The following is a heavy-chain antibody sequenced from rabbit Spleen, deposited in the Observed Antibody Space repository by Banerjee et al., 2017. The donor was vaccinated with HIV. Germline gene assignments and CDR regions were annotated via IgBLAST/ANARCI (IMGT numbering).Heavy chain of an antibody. V-gene: IGHV1S40*01. CDR2: IYPNSGVT. D-gene: IGHD6-1*01. CDR1: GFSLNNNNV. Sequence: QSLEESGGGLVQPEGSLTLTCTVSGFSLNNNNVMRWVRQAPGKGLEWIASIYPNSGVTYYANWAKGRFTVSKTSSTTVTLQMPGLTAADTATYFCASDIYGYGGFNLWGPGTLVTVS. J-gene: IGHJ4*01. CDR3: ASDIYGYGGFNL.